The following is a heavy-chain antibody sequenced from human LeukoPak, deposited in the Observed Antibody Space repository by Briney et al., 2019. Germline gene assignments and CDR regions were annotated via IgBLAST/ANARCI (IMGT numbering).Heavy chain of an antibody. V-gene: IGHV1-69*05. CDR2: IIPIFGTA. D-gene: IGHD6-19*01. CDR1: GGTFSSYA. Sequence: SVKVSCKASGGTFSSYAISWVRQAPGQGLEWMGGIIPIFGTANYAQKFQGRVTITTDESTSTAYMELRSLRSDDTAVYYCARDRSIAVALYFQHWGQGTLVTVSS. CDR3: ARDRSIAVALYFQH. J-gene: IGHJ1*01.